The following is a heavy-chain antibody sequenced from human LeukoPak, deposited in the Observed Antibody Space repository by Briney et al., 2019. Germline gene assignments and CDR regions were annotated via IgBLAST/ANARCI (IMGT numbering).Heavy chain of an antibody. V-gene: IGHV3-7*04. J-gene: IGHJ4*02. D-gene: IGHD2-15*01. CDR1: GFTFSSYW. CDR3: ARGGRFRTFDY. Sequence: GGSLRLSCAASGFTFSSYWMSWVRQAPGKGLEWVANIEPDGSEKDYVDSVKGRFTISRDNAKNSLYLQMNGLRAGDTAVYFCARGGRFRTFDYWGQGTLVTVSS. CDR2: IEPDGSEK.